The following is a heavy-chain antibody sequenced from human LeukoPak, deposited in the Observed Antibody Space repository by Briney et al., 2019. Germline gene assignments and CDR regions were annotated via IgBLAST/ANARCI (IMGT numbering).Heavy chain of an antibody. CDR3: AGLELNYEDNRIFYYLDY. CDR2: IYPADSET. V-gene: IGHV5-51*01. Sequence: GESLQISCRVSGYAFASYWIGWVRQVPGKGLEWMGIIYPADSETKSSPSFQGQVTFSADKSINTAYLQWTSLNASDTAMYYFAGLELNYEDNRIFYYLDYGGQGTWSPSPQ. CDR1: GYAFASYW. J-gene: IGHJ1*01. D-gene: IGHD3-3*02.